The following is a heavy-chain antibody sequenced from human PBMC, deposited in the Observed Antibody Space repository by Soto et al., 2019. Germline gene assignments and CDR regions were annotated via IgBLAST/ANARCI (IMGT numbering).Heavy chain of an antibody. CDR2: IYYSGST. CDR1: GGSISSSSYY. J-gene: IGHJ6*02. CDR3: ARHPDRYCSGGSCYRYYYGMDV. Sequence: LSLTCTVSGGSISSSSYYWGWIRQPPGKGLEWIGSIYYSGSTYYNPSLKSRVTISVDTSKNQFSLKLSSVTAADTAVYYCARHPDRYCSGGSCYRYYYGMDVWGQGTTVTVSS. V-gene: IGHV4-39*01. D-gene: IGHD2-15*01.